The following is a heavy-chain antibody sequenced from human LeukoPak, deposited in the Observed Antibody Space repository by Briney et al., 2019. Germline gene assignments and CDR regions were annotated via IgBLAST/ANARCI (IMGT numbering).Heavy chain of an antibody. J-gene: IGHJ4*02. CDR3: ARDYGDLPARVPYFDY. CDR1: GFTFSSYS. Sequence: GGSLRLSCAASGFTFSSYSMNWVRQAPGRGLEWVSYISSSSSMIYYADSVKGRFTISRDNAKNSLYLQMKSLRDEDTAIYYCARDYGDLPARVPYFDYWGQGTLVTVSS. CDR2: ISSSSSMI. V-gene: IGHV3-48*02. D-gene: IGHD4-17*01.